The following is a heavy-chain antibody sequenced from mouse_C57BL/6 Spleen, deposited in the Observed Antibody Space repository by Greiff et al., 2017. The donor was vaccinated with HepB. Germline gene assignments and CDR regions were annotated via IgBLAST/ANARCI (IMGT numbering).Heavy chain of an antibody. Sequence: DVKLQESGPGLVKPSQSLSLTCSVTGYSITSGYYWNWIRQFPGNKLEWMGYISYDGSNNYNPSLKIRISITRDTSKNQFFLKFNSVTTEDTATYYCARQGSYYGKYYVDDWGQGTTLTVSS. V-gene: IGHV3-6*01. D-gene: IGHD1-1*01. CDR2: ISYDGSN. CDR1: GYSITSGYY. CDR3: ARQGSYYGKYYVDD. J-gene: IGHJ2*01.